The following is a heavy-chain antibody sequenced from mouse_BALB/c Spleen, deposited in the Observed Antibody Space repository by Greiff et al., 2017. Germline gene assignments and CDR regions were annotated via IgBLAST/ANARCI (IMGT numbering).Heavy chain of an antibody. V-gene: IGHV5-17*02. CDR1: GFTFSSFG. CDR3: ARRMITTTGYAMDY. D-gene: IGHD2-4*01. J-gene: IGHJ4*01. CDR2: ISSGSSTI. Sequence: EVQLVESGGGLVQPGGSRKLSCAASGFTFSSFGMHWVRQAPEKGLEWVAYISSGSSTIYYADTVKGRFTISRDNPKNTLFLQMTSLRSEDTAMYYCARRMITTTGYAMDYWGQGTSVTVSS.